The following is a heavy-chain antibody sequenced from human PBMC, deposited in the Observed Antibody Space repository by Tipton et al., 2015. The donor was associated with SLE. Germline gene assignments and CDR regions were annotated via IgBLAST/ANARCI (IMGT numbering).Heavy chain of an antibody. CDR3: LRSPNYYYGMDV. Sequence: SLRLSCAASGFTFSSYGMHWVRQAPVKGLEWVAVIWDDGSNKYYADSVEGRFTISRDNSKNTLYLQMNSLRAEDTAVYYCLRSPNYYYGMDVWSQGTTVTVSS. J-gene: IGHJ6*02. V-gene: IGHV3-33*08. CDR2: IWDDGSNK. CDR1: GFTFSSYG.